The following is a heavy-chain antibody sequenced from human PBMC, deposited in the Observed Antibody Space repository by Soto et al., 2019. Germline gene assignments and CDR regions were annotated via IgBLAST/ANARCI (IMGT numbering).Heavy chain of an antibody. Sequence: QITLKEAGPTLVKPTETLTLTCTCSGFSFTTTRMGVGWTRQPPGKALEWLAIIYWDGESRYNPLLRRRLTLTEDTDKNHVVLTMTNMDPKDAATYYCAHRDSTGTTTYFDSWGHVIPVTVAS. CDR3: AHRDSTGTTTYFDS. D-gene: IGHD1-1*01. J-gene: IGHJ4*01. CDR2: IYWDGES. V-gene: IGHV2-5*02. CDR1: GFSFTTTRMG.